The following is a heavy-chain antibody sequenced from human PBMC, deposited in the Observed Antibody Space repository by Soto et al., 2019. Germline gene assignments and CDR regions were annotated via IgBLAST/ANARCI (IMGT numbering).Heavy chain of an antibody. CDR1: GFTFSSYA. J-gene: IGHJ5*02. V-gene: IGHV3-30-3*01. CDR2: TSYDGSNK. Sequence: PGGSLRLSCAASGFTFSSYAVHWVRQTPGKGLEWVAVTSYDGSNKYYADSVKGRFTISRDNSKNTLYLQMNSLRAEDTAVYYCARVFLGYCSSMSCPPYGPWGQGTLVTVSS. CDR3: ARVFLGYCSSMSCPPYGP. D-gene: IGHD2-2*01.